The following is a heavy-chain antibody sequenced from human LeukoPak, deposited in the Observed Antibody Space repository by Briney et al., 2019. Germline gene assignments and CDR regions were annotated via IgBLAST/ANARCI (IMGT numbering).Heavy chain of an antibody. J-gene: IGHJ5*02. CDR2: ISGDKGPT. V-gene: IGHV1-18*01. Sequence: GASVKVSCKASGYPFANFAISWVRQARGQGLEWVGWISGDKGPTYYAPKLQGRVTLTTDTSTSTAYMELTNLRSDDTVVYYCAREVGDGSNWFDPWGQGTLVTVSS. CDR1: GYPFANFA. D-gene: IGHD3-10*01. CDR3: AREVGDGSNWFDP.